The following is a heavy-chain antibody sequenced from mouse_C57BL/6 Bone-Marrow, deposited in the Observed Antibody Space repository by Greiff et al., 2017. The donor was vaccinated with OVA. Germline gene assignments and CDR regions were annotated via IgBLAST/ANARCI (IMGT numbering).Heavy chain of an antibody. CDR1: GFSLTRYA. CDR2: IWTGGGT. CDR3: ARNRAEGYFDV. V-gene: IGHV2-9-1*01. D-gene: IGHD3-3*01. Sequence: VKLKESGPGLVAPSQSLSLPCTVSGFSLTRYAIRRVPQQHAPLQERLGVIWTGGGTNYNSAPKSRLSISKDNSKSQVFLKMNSLQTDDTARYYCARNRAEGYFDVWGTGTTVTVSS. J-gene: IGHJ1*03.